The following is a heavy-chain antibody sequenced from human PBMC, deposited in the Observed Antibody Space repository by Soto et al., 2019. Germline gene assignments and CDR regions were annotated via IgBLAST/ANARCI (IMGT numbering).Heavy chain of an antibody. CDR2: ISAYNGNT. V-gene: IGHV1-18*01. CDR3: ARDRAGYCSSTSCARYFQH. CDR1: GYTFTSYG. J-gene: IGHJ1*01. D-gene: IGHD2-2*01. Sequence: QVQLVQSGAEVKKPGASVKVSCKASGYTFTSYGISWVLQAPGQGLEWMGWISAYNGNTNYAQKLQGSVTMTTDTSTSTAYMELRSLRSDDTAVYYCARDRAGYCSSTSCARYFQHWGQGTLVTVSS.